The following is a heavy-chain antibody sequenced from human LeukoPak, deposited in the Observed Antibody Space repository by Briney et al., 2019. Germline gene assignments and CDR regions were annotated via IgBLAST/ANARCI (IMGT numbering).Heavy chain of an antibody. CDR2: VSDTGDLR. CDR3: VKGGLRSGYSFED. CDR1: GFTFNTHA. Sequence: PGGSLRLSCAAPGFTFNTHAISWVRPAPGKGLEWVAAVSDTGDLRYSANTVKGRFAISRDNSKNTAFLQMYSLRAEDTALYYCVKGGLRSGYSFEDWGQGTLVSVSS. D-gene: IGHD3-9*01. J-gene: IGHJ4*02. V-gene: IGHV3-23*01.